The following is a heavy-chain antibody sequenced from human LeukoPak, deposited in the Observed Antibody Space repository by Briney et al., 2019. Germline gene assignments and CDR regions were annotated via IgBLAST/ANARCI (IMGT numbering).Heavy chain of an antibody. V-gene: IGHV3-64*01. D-gene: IGHD2-15*01. Sequence: PGGSLRLSCAASGFTFSSYAMHWVRQAPGRGLEYVSASDNGGSTYYANSVKGRFTISRDNSKNTLYLQMGSLRAEDMAVYYCARDGDITPTDVWGQGTTVTVSS. CDR2: SDNGGST. CDR3: ARDGDITPTDV. CDR1: GFTFSSYA. J-gene: IGHJ6*02.